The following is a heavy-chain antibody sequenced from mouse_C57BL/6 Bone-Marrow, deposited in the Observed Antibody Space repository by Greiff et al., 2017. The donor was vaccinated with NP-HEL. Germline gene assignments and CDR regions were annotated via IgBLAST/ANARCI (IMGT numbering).Heavy chain of an antibody. J-gene: IGHJ3*01. V-gene: IGHV5-12*01. CDR3: ARLED. Sequence: DVHLVESGGGLVQPGGSLKLSCAASGFTFSDYYMYWVRQTPEKRLEWVAYISNGGGSTYYPDTVKGRFTISRDNAKNTLYLQMSRLKSEDTAMYYCARLEDWGQGTLVTVSA. CDR1: GFTFSDYY. CDR2: ISNGGGST.